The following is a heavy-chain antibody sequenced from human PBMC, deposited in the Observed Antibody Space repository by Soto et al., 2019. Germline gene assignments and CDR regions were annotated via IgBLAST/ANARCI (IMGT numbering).Heavy chain of an antibody. V-gene: IGHV4-59*08. J-gene: IGHJ6*02. CDR2: INYDGYS. D-gene: IGHD3-10*01. CDR1: GDSITNYY. CDR3: ARHGFGPLHGLVDV. Sequence: QVQLQESCAGLVKPSETLSLTCTVSGDSITNYYCSWFRQPPGKGLEWIGYINYDGYSAYNLSLKRRVTLSMDASKTQFSLMLESVTATDTAVYYCARHGFGPLHGLVDVWGPGTTVIVSS.